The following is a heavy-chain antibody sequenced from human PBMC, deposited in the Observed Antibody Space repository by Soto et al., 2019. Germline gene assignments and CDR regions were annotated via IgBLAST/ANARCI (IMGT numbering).Heavy chain of an antibody. CDR1: GFTFSTYS. CDR3: ARMSSSISPGC. J-gene: IGHJ4*02. Sequence: GGSLSLSCVASGFTFSTYSMNWVRQAPGKGLEWLSYISSSGSTKYYAGSVKGRFTISRDNAQNSLYLQMNSLRAEDTAVYYCARMSSSISPGCWGQGTLVTVSS. D-gene: IGHD2-2*01. V-gene: IGHV3-48*01. CDR2: ISSSGSTK.